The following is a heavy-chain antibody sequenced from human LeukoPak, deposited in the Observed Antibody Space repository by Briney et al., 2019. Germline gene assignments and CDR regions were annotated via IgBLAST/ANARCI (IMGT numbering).Heavy chain of an antibody. D-gene: IGHD1-26*01. CDR3: ARFGGSYNPLRQFDY. CDR2: ISSSSSTI. Sequence: PGGSLRLSCAASGFTFSSYSMNWVRQAPGKGLEWVSYISSSSSTIYYADSVKGRFTISRDNAKNSLYLQMNSLRAEDTAVYYCARFGGSYNPLRQFDYWGQGTLVTVSS. CDR1: GFTFSSYS. V-gene: IGHV3-48*04. J-gene: IGHJ4*02.